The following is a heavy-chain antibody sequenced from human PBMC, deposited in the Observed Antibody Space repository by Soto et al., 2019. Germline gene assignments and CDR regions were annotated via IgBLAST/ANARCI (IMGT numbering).Heavy chain of an antibody. CDR3: TRDVSRDSSDRGWLDR. D-gene: IGHD6-13*01. Sequence: GGSLRLSCAASGFTFRSFTMNWVRQATGKGLEWVSTISSNSAYIYYTDALRGRFTISRDNAKNSLHLQMNSLRAEDTAVYYCTRDVSRDSSDRGWLDRCGPGTLVTVSS. CDR2: ISSNSAYI. V-gene: IGHV3-21*01. J-gene: IGHJ5*02. CDR1: GFTFRSFT.